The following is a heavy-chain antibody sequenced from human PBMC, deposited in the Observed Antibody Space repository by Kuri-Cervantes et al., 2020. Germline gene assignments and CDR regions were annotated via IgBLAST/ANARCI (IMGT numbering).Heavy chain of an antibody. D-gene: IGHD6-19*01. CDR3: ARVGYSSGRKARQKYFQH. V-gene: IGHV3-30*03. CDR2: ISYDGSNK. CDR1: GFTFSSYG. J-gene: IGHJ1*01. Sequence: GESLKISCAASGFTFSSYGMHWVRQAPGKGLEWVAVISYDGSNKYYADSVKGRFTISRDNAKNSLYLQMNSLRDEDTAVYYCARVGYSSGRKARQKYFQHWGQGTLVTVSS.